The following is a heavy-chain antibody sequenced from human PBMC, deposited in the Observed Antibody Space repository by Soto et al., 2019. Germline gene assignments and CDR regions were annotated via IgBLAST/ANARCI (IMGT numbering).Heavy chain of an antibody. Sequence: EEQLLESGGGLVQPGGSLRLSCAGSGFTFINYAMNWVRQAPGKGLEWVSTISGGGDAPFFADSVRGRFTISRDNFKNTVTLQMNNLGVDDTAVYFCARKVPGSTSRPDYWYFDLWGRGTLVTVSS. D-gene: IGHD3-10*01. CDR1: GFTFINYA. CDR2: ISGGGDAP. J-gene: IGHJ2*01. V-gene: IGHV3-23*01. CDR3: ARKVPGSTSRPDYWYFDL.